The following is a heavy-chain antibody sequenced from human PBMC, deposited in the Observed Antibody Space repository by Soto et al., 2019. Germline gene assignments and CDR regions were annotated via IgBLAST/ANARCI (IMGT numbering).Heavy chain of an antibody. Sequence: SVKVSCKASGGTFSSYAISWVRQAPGQGLEWMGGIIPIFGTANYAQKFQGRVTITADESTSTAYMELSSLRSEDTAVYYCARGGRIRASGWFDYWGQGTLVTVSS. CDR1: GGTFSSYA. V-gene: IGHV1-69*13. CDR2: IIPIFGTA. J-gene: IGHJ4*02. D-gene: IGHD6-19*01. CDR3: ARGGRIRASGWFDY.